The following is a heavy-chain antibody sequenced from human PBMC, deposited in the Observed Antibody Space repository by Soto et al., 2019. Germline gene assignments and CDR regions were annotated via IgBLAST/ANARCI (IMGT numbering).Heavy chain of an antibody. V-gene: IGHV1-69*02. Sequence: QVHLVQSGAEVKKPGSSVKVSCKASGGTFSNYSINWVRQAPGQGLEWMGRIIPFLGVVNSAQKFQGKVTITADKSTSTAYMELSSLRSEDTAVYYCARVRDSEGDYFDSWGQGTLVTVSS. CDR1: GGTFSNYS. CDR3: ARVRDSEGDYFDS. J-gene: IGHJ4*02. D-gene: IGHD2-21*02. CDR2: IIPFLGVV.